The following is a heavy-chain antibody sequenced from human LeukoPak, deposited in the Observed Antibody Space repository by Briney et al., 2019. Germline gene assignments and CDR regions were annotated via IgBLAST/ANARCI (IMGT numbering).Heavy chain of an antibody. CDR3: ASYYYDNGASGYYFDY. V-gene: IGHV4-38-2*02. CDR1: GYSISSGYY. CDR2: IYHSGNT. J-gene: IGHJ4*02. Sequence: SETLSLTCTVSGYSISSGYYWGWIRQPPGKGLEWIGSIYHSGNTYYNPSLKSRVTISVDTSKNQFSLRLSSVTAADTAVYYCASYYYDNGASGYYFDYWGQGTLVTVSS. D-gene: IGHD3-22*01.